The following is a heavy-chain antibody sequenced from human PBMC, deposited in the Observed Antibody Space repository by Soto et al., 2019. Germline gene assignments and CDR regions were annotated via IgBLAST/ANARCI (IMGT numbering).Heavy chain of an antibody. CDR1: GFSFSRYA. V-gene: IGHV3-23*05. D-gene: IGHD6-13*01. CDR3: AKGSVAAAGFDY. Sequence: LRLSCAASGFSFSRYAMSWVRQAPGKGLEWVSSTTNSGSSTSFADSVKGRFTVSRDNSKNTLYLQMNSLRADDTAVYYCAKGSVAAAGFDYWGQGTLVTVSS. J-gene: IGHJ4*02. CDR2: TTNSGSST.